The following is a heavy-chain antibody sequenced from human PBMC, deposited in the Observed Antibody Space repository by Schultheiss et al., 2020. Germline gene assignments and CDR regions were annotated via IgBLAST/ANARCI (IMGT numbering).Heavy chain of an antibody. Sequence: LSLTCTVSGGSISSYYWSWIRQAPGKGLEWVSVIYSGGSTYYADSVKGRFTISRDNSKNTLYLQMNSLRAEDTAVYYCARESYSYGAIRPFFDYWGQGTLVTVSS. J-gene: IGHJ4*02. V-gene: IGHV3-53*05. D-gene: IGHD5-18*01. CDR3: ARESYSYGAIRPFFDY. CDR2: IYSGGST. CDR1: GGSISSYY.